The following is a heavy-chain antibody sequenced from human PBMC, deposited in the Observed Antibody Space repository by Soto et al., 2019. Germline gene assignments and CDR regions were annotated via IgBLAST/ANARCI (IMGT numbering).Heavy chain of an antibody. CDR3: ARDETIQLYKNWFDP. D-gene: IGHD5-18*01. Sequence: PGGSLRLSCAASGFTFSSYSMNWVRQAPGKGLEWVSSISSSSSYIYYADSVKGRFTISRDNAKNSLYLQMNSLRAEDTAVYYCARDETIQLYKNWFDPWGQGTLVTVSS. V-gene: IGHV3-21*01. CDR2: ISSSSSYI. CDR1: GFTFSSYS. J-gene: IGHJ5*02.